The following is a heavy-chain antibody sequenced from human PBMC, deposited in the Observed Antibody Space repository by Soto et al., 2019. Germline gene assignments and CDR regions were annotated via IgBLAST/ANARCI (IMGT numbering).Heavy chain of an antibody. Sequence: GASVKVSCKTSGYPFTDYFIHWVRQAPGQGLEWMGWINTYNQNTIYAQKFQGRVTMTTDTSTSTSYLELGSLRSDDTAVYYCGRESSGSGWSFDFWGQGSLVTVSS. D-gene: IGHD6-19*01. CDR3: GRESSGSGWSFDF. V-gene: IGHV1-18*04. J-gene: IGHJ4*02. CDR1: GYPFTDYF. CDR2: INTYNQNT.